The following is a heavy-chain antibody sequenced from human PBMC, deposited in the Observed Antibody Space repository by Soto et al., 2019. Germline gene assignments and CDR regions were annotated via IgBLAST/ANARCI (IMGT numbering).Heavy chain of an antibody. CDR3: ASYSSGYGGFDY. CDR2: IYYSGST. J-gene: IGHJ4*02. Sequence: SETLSLTCTVSGGSISSYYWSWIRQPPGKGLEWIGYIYYSGSTNYNPSLKSRVTISVDTSKNQFSLKLSFVTAADTAVYYCASYSSGYGGFDYWGQGTLVTVSS. V-gene: IGHV4-59*01. CDR1: GGSISSYY. D-gene: IGHD3-22*01.